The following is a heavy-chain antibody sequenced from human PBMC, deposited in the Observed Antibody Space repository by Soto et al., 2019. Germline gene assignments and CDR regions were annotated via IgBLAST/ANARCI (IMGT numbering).Heavy chain of an antibody. CDR2: ISGSGGST. J-gene: IGHJ4*02. D-gene: IGHD6-19*01. CDR3: AKTKTHSSGWPYFDY. V-gene: IGHV3-23*01. CDR1: GFTFSSYA. Sequence: GGSLRVSCGASGFTFSSYAMIWVRQAPGKGLEWVSAISGSGGSTYYADSVKGRFTISRDNSKNTLYLQMNSLRAEDTAVYYCAKTKTHSSGWPYFDYWGQGTLVTVSS.